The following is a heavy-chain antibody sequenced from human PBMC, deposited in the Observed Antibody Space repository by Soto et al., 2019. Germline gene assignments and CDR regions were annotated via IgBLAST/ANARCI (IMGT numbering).Heavy chain of an antibody. CDR1: GYTFTSYA. CDR3: ASQSSGLFGDADAFDI. CDR2: INAGNGNT. D-gene: IGHD3-16*01. Sequence: ASVKVSCKAAGYTFTSYAMHWVRQAPGQRLEWMGWINAGNGNTKYSQKFQGRVTITRDTSASTAYMELSSLRSDDTAVYYCASQSSGLFGDADAFDIWGQGTMVTVSS. V-gene: IGHV1-3*01. J-gene: IGHJ3*02.